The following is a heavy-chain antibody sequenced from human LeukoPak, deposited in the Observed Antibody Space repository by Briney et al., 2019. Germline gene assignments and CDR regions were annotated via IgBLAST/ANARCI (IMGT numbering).Heavy chain of an antibody. CDR1: GFTFSSYG. V-gene: IGHV3-33*06. CDR3: AKNSLLRGYPYNWFDP. D-gene: IGHD3-22*01. CDR2: IWYVGSNK. Sequence: PGGSLRLSCAASGFTFSSYGMHWVRQAPGKGLEWVAVIWYVGSNKYYADSVKGRFTISRDNSKNTLYLQMNSLRAEDTAVYYCAKNSLLRGYPYNWFDPWGQGTLVTVSS. J-gene: IGHJ5*02.